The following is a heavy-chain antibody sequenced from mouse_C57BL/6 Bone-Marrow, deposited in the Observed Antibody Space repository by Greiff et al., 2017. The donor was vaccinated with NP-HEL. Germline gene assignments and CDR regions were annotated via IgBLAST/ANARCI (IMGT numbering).Heavy chain of an antibody. J-gene: IGHJ2*01. D-gene: IGHD2-5*01. V-gene: IGHV1-22*01. CDR2: INPNNGGT. CDR3: ARWSYSTHFDY. Sequence: EVHLVESGPELVKPGASVKMSCKASGYTFTDYNMHWVKQSHGKSLEWIGYINPNNGGTSYNQKFKGKATLTVNKSSSTAYMELRGLTSEDSAVYYCARWSYSTHFDYWGQGTTLTVSS. CDR1: GYTFTDYN.